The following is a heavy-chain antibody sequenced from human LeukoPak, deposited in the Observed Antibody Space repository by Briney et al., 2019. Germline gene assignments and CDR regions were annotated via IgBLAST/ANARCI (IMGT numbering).Heavy chain of an antibody. CDR3: ARRSGGSDY. V-gene: IGHV3-15*01. Sequence: GGSLRLSCAASGFTFGNAWMSWVRQAPGKGLEWVGRIKSKTDGGTTDYAAPVKGRFTISRDDSKNTLYLQMNSLRAEDTAVYYCARRSGGSDYWGQGTLVTVSS. J-gene: IGHJ4*02. D-gene: IGHD2-15*01. CDR1: GFTFGNAW. CDR2: IKSKTDGGTT.